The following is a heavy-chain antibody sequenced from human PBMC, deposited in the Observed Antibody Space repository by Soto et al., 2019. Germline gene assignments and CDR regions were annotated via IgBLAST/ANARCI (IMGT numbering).Heavy chain of an antibody. Sequence: PSETLSLTCAVYGGSFSGYDWSWIRQPPGKGLEWIGEINHSGSTNYNPSLKSRVTITVDTSKNQYSLKLSSVTAADTAVYYCASVGRKGSSMGFPFDPWGQGTLVTVSS. D-gene: IGHD6-13*01. CDR1: GGSFSGYD. J-gene: IGHJ5*02. CDR3: ASVGRKGSSMGFPFDP. CDR2: INHSGST. V-gene: IGHV4-34*01.